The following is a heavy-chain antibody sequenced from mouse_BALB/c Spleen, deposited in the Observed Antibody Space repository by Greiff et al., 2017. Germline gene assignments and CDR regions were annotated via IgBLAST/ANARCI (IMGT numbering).Heavy chain of an antibody. CDR2: IAPGSGST. Sequence: DLVKPGASVKLSCKASGYTFTSYWINWIKQRPGQGLEWIGRIAPGSGSTYYNEMFKGKATLTVDTSSSTAYIQLSSLSSEDSAVYFCARDGSSFSYAMDYWGQGTSVTVSS. CDR3: ARDGSSFSYAMDY. D-gene: IGHD1-1*01. CDR1: GYTFTSYW. J-gene: IGHJ4*01. V-gene: IGHV1S41*01.